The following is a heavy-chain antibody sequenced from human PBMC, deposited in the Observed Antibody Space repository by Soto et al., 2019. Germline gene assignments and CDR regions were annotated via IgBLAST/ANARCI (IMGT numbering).Heavy chain of an antibody. CDR3: AKDLQSYGDYDYYCYGMDV. Sequence: QVQLVESGGGEVQPGRSLTISCAASGFTFSTYGMHWVRQTPGKGLEWVAVILYDGTNKFYSDSLKGRFTISRDNFKNTLTLQMNSLRADDTAVYSCAKDLQSYGDYDYYCYGMDVWGLGTRVTVSS. CDR1: GFTFSTYG. D-gene: IGHD4-17*01. CDR2: ILYDGTNK. V-gene: IGHV3-30*18. J-gene: IGHJ6*02.